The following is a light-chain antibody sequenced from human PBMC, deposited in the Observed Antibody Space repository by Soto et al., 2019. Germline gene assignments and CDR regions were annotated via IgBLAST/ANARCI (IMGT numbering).Light chain of an antibody. Sequence: QSALTQPASVSGSPGQSITISCTGTSSDVGSYNLVSWYQQHPGKAPKLMIYEGSKWPSGVSNRFSGSKSGNTASLTISGLQAEDVADYYCCSYAGSSTLVFGGGTKLTVL. V-gene: IGLV2-23*01. J-gene: IGLJ2*01. CDR2: EGS. CDR3: CSYAGSSTLV. CDR1: SSDVGSYNL.